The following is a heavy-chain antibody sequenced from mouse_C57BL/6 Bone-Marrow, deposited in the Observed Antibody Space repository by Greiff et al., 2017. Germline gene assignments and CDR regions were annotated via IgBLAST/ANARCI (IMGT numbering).Heavy chain of an antibody. CDR3: ARSGGGGFAY. CDR2: IDPSDSYT. J-gene: IGHJ3*01. Sequence: QVQLQQPGAELVRPGTSVKLSCKASGYTFTSYWMHWVKQRPGQGLEWIGVIDPSDSYTNYNQKFKGKATLTVDPSSSTAYMQLSSLTSEDSAVXYCARSGGGGFAYWGQGTLVTVSA. CDR1: GYTFTSYW. V-gene: IGHV1-59*01. D-gene: IGHD3-2*02.